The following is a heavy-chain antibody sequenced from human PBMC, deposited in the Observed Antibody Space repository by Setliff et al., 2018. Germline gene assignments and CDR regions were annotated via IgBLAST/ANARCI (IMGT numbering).Heavy chain of an antibody. V-gene: IGHV1-69*13. Sequence: ASVKVSCKTSGFRFTSFGISWVRQAPGQGLEWMGGTIPSFGSTNYAQKFQDRVTITADESTTTAYLELSSLRSEDTAVYYCARVANCGGDCYPDWTAYYIDSWGQGTLVTVSS. CDR1: GFRFTSFG. J-gene: IGHJ4*02. CDR2: TIPSFGST. CDR3: ARVANCGGDCYPDWTAYYIDS. D-gene: IGHD2-21*02.